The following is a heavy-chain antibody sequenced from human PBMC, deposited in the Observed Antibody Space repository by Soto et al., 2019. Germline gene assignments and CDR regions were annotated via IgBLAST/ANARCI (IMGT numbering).Heavy chain of an antibody. CDR1: GFTFSSYA. D-gene: IGHD5-18*01. J-gene: IGHJ4*02. Sequence: GSLRLACTASGFTFSSYAMSGVRQAPGKGLEWVSAISGSGGSTYYADSVKGRLTISRDNSKNTLYLQTKRLRAEDTAVYYCAKDPLEIQLWPKYYFDYWGQGTLVTVYS. CDR3: AKDPLEIQLWPKYYFDY. V-gene: IGHV3-23*01. CDR2: ISGSGGST.